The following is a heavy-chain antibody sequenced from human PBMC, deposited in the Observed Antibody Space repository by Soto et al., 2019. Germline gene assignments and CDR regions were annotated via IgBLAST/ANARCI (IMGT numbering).Heavy chain of an antibody. V-gene: IGHV4-31*03. Sequence: PSETLSLTCTVSGGSISSGGYYWSWIRQHPGKGLEWIGYIYYSGSTYYNPSLKSRVTISVDTSKNQFSMKLSSVTAADTAVYYCARAYCSGGSCSTAHFAYWGQGTLVTVSS. J-gene: IGHJ4*02. D-gene: IGHD2-15*01. CDR1: GGSISSGGYY. CDR2: IYYSGST. CDR3: ARAYCSGGSCSTAHFAY.